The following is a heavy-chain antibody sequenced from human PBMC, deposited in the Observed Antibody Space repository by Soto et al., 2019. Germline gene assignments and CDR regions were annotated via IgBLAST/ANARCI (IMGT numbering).Heavy chain of an antibody. D-gene: IGHD5-12*01. CDR1: SGSVSSDIYY. CDR2: IYYTGTT. J-gene: IGHJ4*02. Sequence: SETLSLTCTVSSGSVSSDIYYWSWVRQPPGKGLEWIGYIYYTGTTTYNPSLKGRGAISLDASKNQFSLKLSSVTAADTAVYYCATGLLATSIDYWGQGALVTVSS. V-gene: IGHV4-61*01. CDR3: ATGLLATSIDY.